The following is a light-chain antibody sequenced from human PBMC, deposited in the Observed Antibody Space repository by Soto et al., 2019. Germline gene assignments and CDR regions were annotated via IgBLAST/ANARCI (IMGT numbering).Light chain of an antibody. J-gene: IGKJ1*01. CDR2: KAS. Sequence: DIQMIQSPSTLSASIGDRVTITCRASQSSSSWLAWYQQKPGKAPRLLIYKASSLQSGGPSRFSGSASAAAFALPVSSLQPDDFATYYCQQSRTFGQGTKVEIK. CDR1: QSSSSW. CDR3: QQSRT. V-gene: IGKV1-5*03.